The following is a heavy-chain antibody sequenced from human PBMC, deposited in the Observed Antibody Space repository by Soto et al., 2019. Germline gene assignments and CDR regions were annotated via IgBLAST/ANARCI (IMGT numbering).Heavy chain of an antibody. Sequence: ASVKVSCKASGYTFITYGVTWVRQAPGQGLEWMGWITPYNGKTHYAQKFQDRVTMTTDTAATTAYIELRSLTSDDSAMYFCARDTSHYFDHWGQGILVTVSS. CDR2: ITPYNGKT. D-gene: IGHD2-2*01. CDR3: ARDTSHYFDH. CDR1: GYTFITYG. V-gene: IGHV1-18*01. J-gene: IGHJ4*02.